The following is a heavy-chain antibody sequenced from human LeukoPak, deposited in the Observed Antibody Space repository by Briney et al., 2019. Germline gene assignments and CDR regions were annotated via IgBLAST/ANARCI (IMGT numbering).Heavy chain of an antibody. J-gene: IGHJ5*02. V-gene: IGHV4-34*01. Sequence: SETLSLTCAVYGGSFSGYYWSWIRQPPGKGLEWIGEINHSGSANYNPSLKSRVTISVDTSKNQFSLKLSSVTAADTAVYYCARRRGLWTHGGKQFDPWGQGTLVTVSS. D-gene: IGHD3/OR15-3a*01. CDR3: ARRRGLWTHGGKQFDP. CDR1: GGSFSGYY. CDR2: INHSGSA.